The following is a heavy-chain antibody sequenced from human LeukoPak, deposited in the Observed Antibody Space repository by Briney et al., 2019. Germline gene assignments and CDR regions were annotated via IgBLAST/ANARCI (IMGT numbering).Heavy chain of an antibody. J-gene: IGHJ4*02. Sequence: SETLSLTCTVSVGSINYYYWMWIRQPPGKGLEWIGYIYYSGGTHYNPSLKSRVTMLVDTSKNQFSLKLTAVTAADTAVYYCARETPGAGHFDYWGQGSLVTVSS. D-gene: IGHD7-27*01. CDR3: ARETPGAGHFDY. V-gene: IGHV4-59*01. CDR2: IYYSGGT. CDR1: VGSINYYY.